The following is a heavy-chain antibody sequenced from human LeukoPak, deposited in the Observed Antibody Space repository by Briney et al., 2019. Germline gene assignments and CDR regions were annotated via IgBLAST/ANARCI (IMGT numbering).Heavy chain of an antibody. Sequence: ASVKVSCKTSGYTFTDYYIHWVRQAPGQGLEWMGWISPSSGGTSYSQKFQGRVTMTRDTSISTAYMELSSLRSEDTAVYYCATRQMRGWYPGYFDYWGQGTLVTVSS. V-gene: IGHV1-2*02. CDR1: GYTFTDYY. J-gene: IGHJ4*02. CDR3: ATRQMRGWYPGYFDY. D-gene: IGHD6-19*01. CDR2: ISPSSGGT.